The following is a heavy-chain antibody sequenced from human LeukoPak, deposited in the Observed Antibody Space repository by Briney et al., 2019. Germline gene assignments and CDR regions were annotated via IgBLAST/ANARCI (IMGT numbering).Heavy chain of an antibody. CDR1: GYTFTGYY. D-gene: IGHD6-19*01. Sequence: ASVKVSCKASGYTFTGYYMHWVRQAPGQGLEWMGRINPKSGGTNYAQKCQGRVTMTRDNSISTAYMELSRLRSDDTAVYYCARDYRSGWYVGVYWGQGTLVTVSS. J-gene: IGHJ4*02. CDR2: INPKSGGT. CDR3: ARDYRSGWYVGVY. V-gene: IGHV1-2*06.